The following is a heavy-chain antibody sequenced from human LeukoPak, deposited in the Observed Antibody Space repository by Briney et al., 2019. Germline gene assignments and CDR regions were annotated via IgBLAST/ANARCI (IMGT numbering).Heavy chain of an antibody. V-gene: IGHV3-33*01. CDR2: IWYDGSQQ. J-gene: IGHJ4*02. Sequence: PGGSLRLSCATSGFTFTNFGFHWVRQAPGKGPEWVAIIWYDGSQQYYADSVKGRFTISRDSSKNTVYLQMNSLRVDDTAVYYCARIDAGTYYFGYWGQGALVTVSS. D-gene: IGHD6-13*01. CDR1: GFTFTNFG. CDR3: ARIDAGTYYFGY.